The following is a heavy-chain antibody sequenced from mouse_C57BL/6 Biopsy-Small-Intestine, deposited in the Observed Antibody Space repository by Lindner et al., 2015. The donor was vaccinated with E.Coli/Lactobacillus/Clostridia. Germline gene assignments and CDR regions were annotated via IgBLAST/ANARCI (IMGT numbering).Heavy chain of an antibody. CDR1: GFNIKDDY. J-gene: IGHJ2*01. CDR2: IDPANGNT. V-gene: IGHV14-3*01. Sequence: VQLQESGAELVRPGASVKLSCTASGFNIKDDYMHWVKQRPEQGLEWIGRIDPANGNTKYAPKFQDKATITADTSSNTAYLQLSSLTSEDSAVYFCARTRIYYGDLPFDYWGQGTTLTVSS. CDR3: ARTRIYYGDLPFDY. D-gene: IGHD2-13*01.